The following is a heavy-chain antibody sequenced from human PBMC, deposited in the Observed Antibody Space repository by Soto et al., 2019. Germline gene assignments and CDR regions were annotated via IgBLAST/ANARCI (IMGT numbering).Heavy chain of an antibody. CDR1: GVTFSSFA. CDR3: AKGHGDWGGNFLNS. V-gene: IGHV3-23*01. Sequence: EVQLLESGGGLVQPGGSLRLSCAASGVTFSSFAMSWVRQAPGKGLEGVSSISGSGGRQDYADSVNGRFTIARDNSKNTLFLQMNSLRAEDTAVYSCAKGHGDWGGNFLNSWGQGTLVTVSS. CDR2: ISGSGGRQ. J-gene: IGHJ4*02. D-gene: IGHD4-17*01.